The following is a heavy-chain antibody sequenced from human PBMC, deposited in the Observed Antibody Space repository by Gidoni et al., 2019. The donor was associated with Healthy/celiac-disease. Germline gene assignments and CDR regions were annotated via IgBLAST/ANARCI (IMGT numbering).Heavy chain of an antibody. Sequence: QVQLVQSGAEVNKPGSSVKVSCKASGGTFSSYAISWVRQAPGQGLEWIGRIIPILGIANYAQKFQGRVKITADKSTSTAYMELSSLRSEDTAVYYCARVKGASDFWSGYRDYYYGMDVWGQGTTVTVSS. CDR1: GGTFSSYA. D-gene: IGHD3-3*01. CDR3: ARVKGASDFWSGYRDYYYGMDV. J-gene: IGHJ6*02. CDR2: IIPILGIA. V-gene: IGHV1-69*04.